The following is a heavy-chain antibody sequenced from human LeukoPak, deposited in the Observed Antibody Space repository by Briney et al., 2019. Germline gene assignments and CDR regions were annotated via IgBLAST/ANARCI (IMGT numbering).Heavy chain of an antibody. D-gene: IGHD3-10*01. CDR2: IFHTGHT. Sequence: TLSLTCAVSGGSISSGEFPWSWIRQPPGKGLEWIGYIFHTGHTSYNPSLKSRVTISVDMSKNQLSLRLTSVTAADTAVYYCARGFYGAGSHFDYWGQGTLVTVSS. V-gene: IGHV4-30-2*01. CDR3: ARGFYGAGSHFDY. CDR1: GGSISSGEFP. J-gene: IGHJ4*02.